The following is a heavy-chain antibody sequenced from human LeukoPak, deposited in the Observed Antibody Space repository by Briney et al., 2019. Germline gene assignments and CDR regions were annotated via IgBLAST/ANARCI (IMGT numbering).Heavy chain of an antibody. CDR1: GFTFSTYA. Sequence: PEGSLRLSCAASGFTFSTYAMTWVRQAPGRGLEWVAAIGGSGDTTYYADSVRGRFTISRDNSKNTLYLQMNSLRAEDTAVYYCAKAPRWELLNYFDYWGQGTLVTVSS. J-gene: IGHJ4*02. CDR3: AKAPRWELLNYFDY. D-gene: IGHD1-26*01. CDR2: IGGSGDTT. V-gene: IGHV3-23*01.